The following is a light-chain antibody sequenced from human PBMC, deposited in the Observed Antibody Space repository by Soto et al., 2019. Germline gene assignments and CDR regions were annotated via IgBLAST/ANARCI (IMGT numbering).Light chain of an antibody. Sequence: DIQMTQSPSSVSASAGDRVTITCRASQAISRWLALYQQKPGKAPKLLIYLASSLQSGVPSRFSGSGSGTDFTLTISSLQPEDFATYYCQQTFTFPLTFGGGTKVEIK. CDR3: QQTFTFPLT. V-gene: IGKV1-12*01. CDR1: QAISRW. J-gene: IGKJ4*01. CDR2: LAS.